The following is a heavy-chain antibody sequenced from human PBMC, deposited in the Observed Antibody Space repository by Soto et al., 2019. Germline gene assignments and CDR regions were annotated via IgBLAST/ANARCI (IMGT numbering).Heavy chain of an antibody. J-gene: IGHJ4*02. D-gene: IGHD3-22*01. CDR3: ARRKYYYDSSGYYYLDYFDY. Sequence: TLSLTCAVYGGSFSGYYWSWIRQPPGKGLECIGEINHSGSTYYNPSLKSRVTISVDTSKNQFSLKLSSVTAADTAVYYCARRKYYYDSSGYYYLDYFDYWGQGTLVTVSS. V-gene: IGHV4-34*09. CDR1: GGSFSGYY. CDR2: INHSGST.